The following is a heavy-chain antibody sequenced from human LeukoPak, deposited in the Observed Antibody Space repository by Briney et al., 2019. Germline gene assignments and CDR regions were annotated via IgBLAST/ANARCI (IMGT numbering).Heavy chain of an antibody. V-gene: IGHV3-66*01. CDR2: IYSGGST. J-gene: IGHJ5*02. D-gene: IGHD6-19*01. CDR1: GFTVSINY. CDR3: AREIAVAGTRIDP. Sequence: PGGSLRLSCAASGFTVSINYMSWVRQAPGKGLEWVSVIYSGGSTYYADSVKGGFTISRDNSKNTLYLQMNSLRAEDTAVYYCAREIAVAGTRIDPWGQGTLVTVSS.